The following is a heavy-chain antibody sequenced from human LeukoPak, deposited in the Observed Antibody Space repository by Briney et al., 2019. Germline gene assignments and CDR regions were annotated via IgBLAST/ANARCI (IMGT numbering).Heavy chain of an antibody. CDR1: GFTFSSHW. CDR3: VRRGLREFRLIRWSRGNLVDP. J-gene: IGHJ5*01. Sequence: PGGSLRLSCAASGFTFSSHWMHWVRQAPEKGLVGVAHINADGSGTYYAASVKGRFTISRDNAKNTLYLQMHSLTAEDTAVYYCVRRGLREFRLIRWSRGNLVDPLGQGTLVNVSS. CDR2: INADGSGT. V-gene: IGHV3-74*01. D-gene: IGHD3-10*01.